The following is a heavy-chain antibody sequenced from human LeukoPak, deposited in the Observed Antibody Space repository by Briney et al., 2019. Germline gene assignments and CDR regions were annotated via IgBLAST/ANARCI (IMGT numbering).Heavy chain of an antibody. CDR3: TRVRYCTNGVCYRPPDY. J-gene: IGHJ4*02. Sequence: GRSLRLSCTASGFTFGDYAMGWFRQAPGKGLEWVGFIRSKAYGGTTEYAASVKGRFTISRDDSKSIAYLQMNSLKTEDTAVYYCTRVRYCTNGVCYRPPDYWGQGTLVTVSS. D-gene: IGHD2-8*01. CDR2: IRSKAYGGTT. V-gene: IGHV3-49*03. CDR1: GFTFGDYA.